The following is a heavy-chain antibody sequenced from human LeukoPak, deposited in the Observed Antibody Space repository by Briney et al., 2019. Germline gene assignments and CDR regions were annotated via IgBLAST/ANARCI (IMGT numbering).Heavy chain of an antibody. CDR2: IIPIFGTA. J-gene: IGHJ6*03. CDR3: ARSLDYSNYVKNYYYYYMDV. V-gene: IGHV1-69*05. Sequence: SVKVSCKASGGTFSSYAISWVRQAPGQGLEWMGGIIPIFGTANYAQKFQGRVTITTDESTSTAYMELSSLRSEDTAVYYCARSLDYSNYVKNYYYYYMDVWGKGTTVTVSS. CDR1: GGTFSSYA. D-gene: IGHD4-11*01.